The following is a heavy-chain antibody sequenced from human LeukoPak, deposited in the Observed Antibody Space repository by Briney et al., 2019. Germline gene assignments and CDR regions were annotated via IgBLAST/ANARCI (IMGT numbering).Heavy chain of an antibody. Sequence: SETLSLTCTVSGGSISSSSYYWGWIRQPPGKGLEWIGSIYYSGSTYYNPSLKSRVTISVDTSKNQFSLKLSSVTPEDTAVYYCAREYFNWNDFGNWFDPWGQGTLVTVSS. J-gene: IGHJ5*02. CDR1: GGSISSSSYY. CDR3: AREYFNWNDFGNWFDP. V-gene: IGHV4-39*07. CDR2: IYYSGST. D-gene: IGHD1-1*01.